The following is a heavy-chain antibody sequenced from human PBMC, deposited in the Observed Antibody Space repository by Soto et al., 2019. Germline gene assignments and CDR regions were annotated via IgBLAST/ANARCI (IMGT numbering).Heavy chain of an antibody. V-gene: IGHV1-69*02. CDR2: IIPMLGMS. Sequence: QVQLVQSGAEVTKPGSSVTVSCTASGDTFIRFTLSWVRQAPGQGLEWMGRIIPMLGMSNSALKFQGRVTITADKSTNKVYMHLNSLRSDDTAVYYCATSYGSGGAHFDSWGQGTLVTVSS. D-gene: IGHD3-10*01. J-gene: IGHJ4*02. CDR1: GDTFIRFT. CDR3: ATSYGSGGAHFDS.